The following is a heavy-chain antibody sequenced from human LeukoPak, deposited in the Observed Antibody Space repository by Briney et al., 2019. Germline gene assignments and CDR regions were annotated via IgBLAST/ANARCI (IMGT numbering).Heavy chain of an antibody. Sequence: TSQTLSLTCAVSGYSISSGYYWGWIRQSPGKGLEWIGSIYHSGSTYYNPSLKSRVTISVDTSKNQFSLKLSSVTAADTAVYYCARGSGIAVAGTNHWFDPWGQGTLVTVSS. CDR3: ARGSGIAVAGTNHWFDP. V-gene: IGHV4-38-2*01. CDR2: IYHSGST. CDR1: GYSISSGYY. J-gene: IGHJ5*02. D-gene: IGHD6-19*01.